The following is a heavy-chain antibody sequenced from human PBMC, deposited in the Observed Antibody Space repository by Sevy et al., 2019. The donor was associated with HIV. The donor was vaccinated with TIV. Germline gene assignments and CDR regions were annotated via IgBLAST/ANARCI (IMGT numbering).Heavy chain of an antibody. D-gene: IGHD2-2*01. V-gene: IGHV1-2*02. J-gene: IGHJ6*02. CDR3: ARVPRIVVVPAAQHLYYYGMDV. Sequence: ASVKVSCKASGYTFTGYYMHWVRQAPGQGLEWMGWINPNSGGTNYAQKFQGRVTMTRDTSISTAYMELSRLRSDDTAVYYCARVPRIVVVPAAQHLYYYGMDVWGQGTTVTVSS. CDR1: GYTFTGYY. CDR2: INPNSGGT.